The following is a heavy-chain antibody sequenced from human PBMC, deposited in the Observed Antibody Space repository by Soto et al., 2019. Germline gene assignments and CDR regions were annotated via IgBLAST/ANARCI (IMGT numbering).Heavy chain of an antibody. CDR3: VRGVRLHFDL. CDR1: GFTFSTYA. CDR2: ISGSGNKT. V-gene: IGHV3-23*01. Sequence: GGSLRLSCGVSGFTFSTYAMSWVRQAPGKGLEWVSAISGSGNKTFYADSVKGRFTISRDNSKNTLHLHMSSLRVEDTAVYYCVRGVRLHFDLWGQGTLVTVS. J-gene: IGHJ4*02.